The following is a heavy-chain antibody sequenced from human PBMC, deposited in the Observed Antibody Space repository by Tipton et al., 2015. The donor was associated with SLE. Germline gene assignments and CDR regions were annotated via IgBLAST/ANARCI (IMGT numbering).Heavy chain of an antibody. CDR2: TYYMSKWYN. CDR1: GDSVSSNSAA. D-gene: IGHD5-12*01. V-gene: IGHV6-1*01. Sequence: GLVKPSQTLSLTCAISGDSVSSNSAAWNWIRQSPSRGLEWLGRTYYMSKWYNDYAVSVKSRIIINPDTSKNQFSLQLTSVTPEDTAVYYCARSIVATTDFDYWGQGTLVTVSS. CDR3: ARSIVATTDFDY. J-gene: IGHJ4*02.